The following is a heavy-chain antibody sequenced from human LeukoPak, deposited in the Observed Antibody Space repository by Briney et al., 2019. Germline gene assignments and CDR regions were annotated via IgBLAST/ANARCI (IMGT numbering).Heavy chain of an antibody. CDR2: IRSSSSSI. V-gene: IGHV3-48*01. Sequence: GGSLRLSCAASGFTFSGYDMNWVRQAPGKGLEWVSYIRSSSSSIYYADSVKGRFTISRDNAKNSLYLQMNSLRAEDTAVYYCARDSDYGDLIFDYWGQGTLVSVSS. J-gene: IGHJ4*02. D-gene: IGHD4-17*01. CDR3: ARDSDYGDLIFDY. CDR1: GFTFSGYD.